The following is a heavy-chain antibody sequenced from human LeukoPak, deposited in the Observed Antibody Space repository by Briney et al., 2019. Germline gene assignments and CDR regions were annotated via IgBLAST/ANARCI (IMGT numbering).Heavy chain of an antibody. CDR3: ARGSFRGGYYGMDV. CDR1: GFTFDDYA. V-gene: IGHV3-21*04. J-gene: IGHJ6*02. Sequence: PGRSLRLSCAASGFTFDDYAMHWVRQAPGKGLEWVSSISSSSSYTYYADSVKGRFTISRDNSKNTLYLQMNSLRAEDTAVYYCARGSFRGGYYGMDVWGQGTTVTVSS. D-gene: IGHD1-26*01. CDR2: ISSSSSYT.